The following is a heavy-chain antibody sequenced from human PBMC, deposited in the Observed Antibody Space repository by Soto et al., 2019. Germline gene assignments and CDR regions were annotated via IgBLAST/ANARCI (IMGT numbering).Heavy chain of an antibody. CDR2: ISGSGVRT. CDR3: AKEVGYSSGYDYCDY. Sequence: EVQLLGSGGGLVQPGGSLRLSCAASGFTFSSYAMSWVRQAPGKGLEWVSGISGSGVRTHYADSVKGRFTISRDNSKNTLYLQMNSLRAEDTAVYYCAKEVGYSSGYDYCDYWGQGTLVTVSS. J-gene: IGHJ4*02. D-gene: IGHD6-19*01. CDR1: GFTFSSYA. V-gene: IGHV3-23*01.